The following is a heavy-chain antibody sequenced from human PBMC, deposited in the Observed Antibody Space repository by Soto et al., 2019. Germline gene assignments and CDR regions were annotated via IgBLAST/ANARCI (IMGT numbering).Heavy chain of an antibody. CDR3: ARGDGYNYDYYYYGMDV. CDR2: IIPIFGTA. Sequence: QVQLVQSGAEVKKPGSSVKVSCKASGGTFSSYAISWVRQAPGQGLEWMGGIIPIFGTANYAQKVQGRVTITADESTSTAYMELSSLRSEDTAVYYCARGDGYNYDYYYYGMDVWGQGTTVTVSS. D-gene: IGHD5-12*01. J-gene: IGHJ6*02. V-gene: IGHV1-69*01. CDR1: GGTFSSYA.